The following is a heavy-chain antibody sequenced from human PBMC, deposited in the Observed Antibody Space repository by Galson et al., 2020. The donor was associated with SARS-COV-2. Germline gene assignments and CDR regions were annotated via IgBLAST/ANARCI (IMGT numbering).Heavy chain of an antibody. V-gene: IGHV1-18*01. Sequence: ASVKVSCKASGYTFADYGISWVRQAPGQGLAWMGWISAHNGNTNYAQNLQDRVSMTTDTSTNTAYMELRSLRSDHTAVYYCARVQTLTIYGVVVGRWFYPWGQGTLVTVSS. CDR1: GYTFADYG. D-gene: IGHD3-3*01. J-gene: IGHJ5*02. CDR2: ISAHNGNT. CDR3: ARVQTLTIYGVVVGRWFYP.